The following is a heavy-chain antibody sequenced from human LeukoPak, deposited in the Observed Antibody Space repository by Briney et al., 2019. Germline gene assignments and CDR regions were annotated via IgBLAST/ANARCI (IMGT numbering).Heavy chain of an antibody. CDR2: INHSGST. Sequence: KPSETLSLTCAVYGGSFSGYYWSWIRQPPGKGLEWIGEINHSGSTNYNPSLKSRVTISVDTSKNQFSLKLSSVTAADTAVYYCARGPWYSSSWYAYWCQGTLVTVSS. CDR3: ARGPWYSSSWYAY. D-gene: IGHD6-13*01. CDR1: GGSFSGYY. V-gene: IGHV4-34*01. J-gene: IGHJ4*02.